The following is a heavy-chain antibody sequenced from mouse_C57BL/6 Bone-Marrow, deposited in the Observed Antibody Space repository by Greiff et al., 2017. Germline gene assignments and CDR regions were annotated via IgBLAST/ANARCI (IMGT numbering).Heavy chain of an antibody. J-gene: IGHJ2*01. CDR2: FDPANGNT. V-gene: IGHV14-3*01. D-gene: IGHD1-1*01. Sequence: VQLQQSVAELVRPGASVKLSCTASGFNIKNTYMHWVKQRPEQGLEWIGRFDPANGNTKYAPKFPGKATLTADTSSNTAYLQLSSLTSEDTAIYYGARSLIYYYSGSSYLDYFDYWGQGTTLTVAS. CDR1: GFNIKNTY. CDR3: ARSLIYYYSGSSYLDYFDY.